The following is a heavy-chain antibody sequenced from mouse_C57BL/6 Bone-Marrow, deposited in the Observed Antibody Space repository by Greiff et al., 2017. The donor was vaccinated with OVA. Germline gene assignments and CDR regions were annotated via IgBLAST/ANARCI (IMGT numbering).Heavy chain of an antibody. D-gene: IGHD2-4*01. CDR1: GYTFTSYW. V-gene: IGHV1-59*01. J-gene: IGHJ3*01. CDR3: ARAFDYDYDGPC. Sequence: QVQLQQPGAELVRPGTSVKLSCKASGYTFTSYWMHWVKQRPGQGLEWIGVIDPSDSYTNYNQKFKGTATLTVATSSSTAYMQLSSLTSEDSAVYYCARAFDYDYDGPCWGQGTLVTVSA. CDR2: IDPSDSYT.